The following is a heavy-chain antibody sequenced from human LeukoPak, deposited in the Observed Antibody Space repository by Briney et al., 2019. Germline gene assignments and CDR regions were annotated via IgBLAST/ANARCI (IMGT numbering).Heavy chain of an antibody. Sequence: GASVKVSCKASGYTFTGYYMHWVRQAPGQGLEWMGWINPNSGGTNYAQKFQGRVTMTRDTSISTAYMELSRLRSDDTAVYYCARARPAYEVPSPHDYWGQGTLVTVSS. CDR2: INPNSGGT. D-gene: IGHD1-1*01. J-gene: IGHJ4*02. CDR3: ARARPAYEVPSPHDY. CDR1: GYTFTGYY. V-gene: IGHV1-2*02.